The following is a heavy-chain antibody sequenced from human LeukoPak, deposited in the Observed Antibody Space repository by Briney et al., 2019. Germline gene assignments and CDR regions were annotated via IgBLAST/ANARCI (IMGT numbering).Heavy chain of an antibody. CDR2: IYTSGST. Sequence: PSETLSLICTVSGGSISSGSYYWSWIRQPAGKGLEWIGRIYTSGSTNYNPSLKSRVTISVDTSKNQFSLKLSSVTAADTAVYYCARDHCSGGSCYIFDYWGQGILVTVSS. J-gene: IGHJ4*02. CDR1: GGSISSGSYY. CDR3: ARDHCSGGSCYIFDY. V-gene: IGHV4-61*02. D-gene: IGHD2-15*01.